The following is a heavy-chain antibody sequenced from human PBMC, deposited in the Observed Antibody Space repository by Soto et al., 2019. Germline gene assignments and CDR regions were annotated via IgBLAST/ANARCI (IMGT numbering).Heavy chain of an antibody. J-gene: IGHJ6*03. CDR1: GFTFDDYA. V-gene: IGHV3-9*01. D-gene: IGHD3-10*01. Sequence: PGGSLRLSCAASGFTFDDYAMHWVRQAPGKGLEWVSGISWNSGSIGYADSVKGRFTISRDNAKNSLYLQMNSLRAEDTALYYCAKGGVGTVQGGNYYYYYMHVWGKGTTVTISS. CDR3: AKGGVGTVQGGNYYYYYMHV. CDR2: ISWNSGSI.